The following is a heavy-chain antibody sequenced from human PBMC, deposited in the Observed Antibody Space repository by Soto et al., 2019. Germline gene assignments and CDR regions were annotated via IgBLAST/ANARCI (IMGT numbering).Heavy chain of an antibody. CDR1: GGSFSGYY. CDR2: INHSGST. CDR3: ARGRFQYGDYRRYFDY. D-gene: IGHD4-17*01. Sequence: SETLSLTCAVYGGSFSGYYWSWIRQPPGKGLEWIGEINHSGSTNYNPSLKSRVTISVDTSKNQFSLKLSSVTAADTAVYYCARGRFQYGDYRRYFDYWGQGTLVTVSS. J-gene: IGHJ4*02. V-gene: IGHV4-34*01.